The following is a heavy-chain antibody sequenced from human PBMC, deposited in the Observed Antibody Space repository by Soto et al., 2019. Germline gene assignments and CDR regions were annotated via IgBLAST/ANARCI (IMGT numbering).Heavy chain of an antibody. CDR2: ISYDGSNK. J-gene: IGHJ4*02. Sequence: QVQVVESGGGVVQPGRSLRLSCAASGFTFSSYGMHWVRQAPGKGLEWVAVISYDGSNKYYADSVKGRFTISRDNSKNTLYLQMNSLRAEDTAVYYCAKVYQYVDIAMATHYWGQGTLVTVSS. CDR1: GFTFSSYG. D-gene: IGHD5-18*01. V-gene: IGHV3-30*18. CDR3: AKVYQYVDIAMATHY.